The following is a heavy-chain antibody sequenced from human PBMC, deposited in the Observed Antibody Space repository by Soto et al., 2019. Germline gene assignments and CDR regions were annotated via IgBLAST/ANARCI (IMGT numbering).Heavy chain of an antibody. V-gene: IGHV4-59*01. CDR2: IYYSGST. J-gene: IGHJ5*02. CDR3: TRGPPRVQWFDP. Sequence: SETLSLTCTVSGGSISSYYWSWIRQPPGKGLEWIGYIYYSGSTNYNPSLKSRVTISVDTSRNQFSLKLSSVTAADTAVYYCTRGPPRVQWFDPWGLGTLVTVSS. CDR1: GGSISSYY.